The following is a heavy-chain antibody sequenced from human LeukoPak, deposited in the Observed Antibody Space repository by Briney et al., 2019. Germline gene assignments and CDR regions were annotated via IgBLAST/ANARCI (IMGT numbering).Heavy chain of an antibody. CDR2: ISGSGGST. Sequence: TGGSQRLSCAASRFTFNSYAMSWVRQAPGKGLEWVSAISGSGGSTYYADSVKGRFTISRDNSKNTLYLQMNSLRAEDTAVYYCAKDRPDHDSSGYFDYWGQGTLVTVSS. J-gene: IGHJ4*02. D-gene: IGHD3-22*01. CDR1: RFTFNSYA. V-gene: IGHV3-23*01. CDR3: AKDRPDHDSSGYFDY.